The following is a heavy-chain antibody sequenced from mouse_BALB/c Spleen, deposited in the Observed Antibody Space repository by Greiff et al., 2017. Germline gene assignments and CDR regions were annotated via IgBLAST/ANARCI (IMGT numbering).Heavy chain of an antibody. D-gene: IGHD2-3*01. CDR1: GYTFTSYN. V-gene: IGHV1-12*01. CDR3: AREGLLPFFDY. CDR2: IYPGNGDT. Sequence: QVQLQQPGAELVKPGASVKMSCKASGYTFTSYNMHWVKQTPGQGLEWIGAIYPGNGDTSYNQKFKGKATLTADKSSSTAYMQLSSLTSEDSAVYYCAREGLLPFFDYWGQGTTLTVSS. J-gene: IGHJ2*01.